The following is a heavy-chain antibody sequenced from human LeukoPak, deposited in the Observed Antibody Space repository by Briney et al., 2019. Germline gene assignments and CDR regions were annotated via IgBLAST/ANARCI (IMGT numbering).Heavy chain of an antibody. CDR1: EFTFNSYW. CDR3: ARDFEWELLKANAFDI. D-gene: IGHD1-26*01. Sequence: GGSLRLSCAASEFTFNSYWMSWVRQAPGKGLEWVANIKQDGSEKYYVDSVKGRFTISRDNAKNSLYLQMNSLRAEDTAVYYCARDFEWELLKANAFDIWGQGTMTVSS. CDR2: IKQDGSEK. V-gene: IGHV3-7*01. J-gene: IGHJ3*02.